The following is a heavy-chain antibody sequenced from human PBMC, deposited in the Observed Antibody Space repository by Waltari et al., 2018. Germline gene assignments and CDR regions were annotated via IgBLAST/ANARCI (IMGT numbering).Heavy chain of an antibody. CDR3: ARHVGGYCSGGNCYADF. Sequence: EVQLVQSGAEVKKPGESLKIPCKGSGYTFSNYWIGWVRQMPGKGLEWMGIIYPGASETKHIPSFQGQFTISADKSFNTAYLQWSSLKASDTAMYYCARHVGGYCSGGNCYADFWGQGTLVTVSS. D-gene: IGHD2-15*01. CDR1: GYTFSNYW. V-gene: IGHV5-51*01. CDR2: IYPGASET. J-gene: IGHJ4*02.